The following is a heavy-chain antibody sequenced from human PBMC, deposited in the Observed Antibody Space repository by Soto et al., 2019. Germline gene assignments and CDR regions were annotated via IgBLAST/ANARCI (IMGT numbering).Heavy chain of an antibody. CDR2: IKQDGSEK. Sequence: PGGSLRLSCAASGFTFSSYWMSWVRQAPGKGLEWVANIKQDGSEKYYVDPVKGRFTISRDNAKNSLYLQMNSLRAEDTAVYYCARVGQRTIFGVVRGSNWFDPWGQGTLVTVSS. D-gene: IGHD3-3*01. CDR1: GFTFSSYW. CDR3: ARVGQRTIFGVVRGSNWFDP. J-gene: IGHJ5*02. V-gene: IGHV3-7*01.